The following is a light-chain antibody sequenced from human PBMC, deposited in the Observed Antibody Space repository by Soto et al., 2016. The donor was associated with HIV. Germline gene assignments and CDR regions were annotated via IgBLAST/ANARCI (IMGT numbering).Light chain of an antibody. J-gene: IGKJ4*01. CDR1: QSLLHSDGKTY. CDR3: MQGIHLPLT. Sequence: DIVLTQTPLSLSVTPGQPASISCKSSQSLLHSDGKTYLYWYLQKPGQSPQLLIYEVSSRFSGVPDRSSGSGSGTRLHTENQPGGGVRMVGVYYCMQGIHLPLTFGGGTKVEIK. CDR2: EVS. V-gene: IGKV2-29*03.